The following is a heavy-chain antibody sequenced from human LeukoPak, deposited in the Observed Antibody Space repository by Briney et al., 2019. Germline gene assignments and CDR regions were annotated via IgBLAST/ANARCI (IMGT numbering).Heavy chain of an antibody. J-gene: IGHJ5*02. CDR3: ARELYYDILTGYLNWFDP. CDR1: GGSFSGYY. D-gene: IGHD3-9*01. Sequence: PSETLSLTCAVYGGSFSGYYWSWIRQPPGKGLEWIGEINHSGSTNYNPSLKSRVTISVDTSKNQFSLELSSVTAADTAVYYCARELYYDILTGYLNWFDPWGQGTLVTVSS. V-gene: IGHV4-34*01. CDR2: INHSGST.